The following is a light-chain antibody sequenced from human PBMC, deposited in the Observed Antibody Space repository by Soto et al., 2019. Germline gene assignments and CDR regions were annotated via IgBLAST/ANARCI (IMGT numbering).Light chain of an antibody. J-gene: IGKJ5*01. CDR1: QSISSY. V-gene: IGKV1-39*01. CDR3: QQSYSTPLYT. CDR2: AAS. Sequence: DIQMTQSPSSLSASVGYRVTITCRASQSISSYLNWYQQKPGKAPKLLIYAASSLQSGVPSKFSGSGSGTDFTLTIRSLQPEDFATYYCQQSYSTPLYTFGQGTRLEIK.